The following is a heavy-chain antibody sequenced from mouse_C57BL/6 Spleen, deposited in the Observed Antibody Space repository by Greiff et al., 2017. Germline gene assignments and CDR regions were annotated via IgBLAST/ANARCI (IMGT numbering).Heavy chain of an antibody. CDR1: GYTFTDYY. CDR3: ARGDYPSFAY. D-gene: IGHD2-4*01. Sequence: EVQLQQSGPELVKPGASVKISCKASGYTFTDYYMNWVKQSHGKSLEWIGDINPNNGGTSYNQKFKGKATLTVDKSSSTAYMELRSLTSEDSAVYYCARGDYPSFAYWGQGTLVTVSA. V-gene: IGHV1-26*01. CDR2: INPNNGGT. J-gene: IGHJ3*01.